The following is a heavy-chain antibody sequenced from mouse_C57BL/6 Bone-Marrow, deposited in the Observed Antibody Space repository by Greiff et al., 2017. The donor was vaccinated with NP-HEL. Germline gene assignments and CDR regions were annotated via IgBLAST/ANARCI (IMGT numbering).Heavy chain of an antibody. J-gene: IGHJ4*01. Sequence: EVQLQQSGPVLVKPGASVKMSCKASGYTFTDYYMNWVKQSHGKSLEWIGVINPYNGGTSYNQKFKGKATLTVDKSSSTAYMELNSLTAEDSAVYYCARRERGSYAMDYWGQGTSVTVSS. CDR1: GYTFTDYY. CDR3: ARRERGSYAMDY. V-gene: IGHV1-19*01. CDR2: INPYNGGT.